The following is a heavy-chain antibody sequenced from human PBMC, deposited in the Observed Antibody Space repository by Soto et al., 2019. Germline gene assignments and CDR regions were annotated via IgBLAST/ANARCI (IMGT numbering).Heavy chain of an antibody. D-gene: IGHD2-2*01. J-gene: IGHJ6*02. CDR1: GYSFTSYW. CDR2: IDPSDSYT. CDR3: ARGIRYCISTSCPAPSYYYYYGMDV. V-gene: IGHV5-10-1*01. Sequence: PGESLKISCKGSGYSFTSYWISWVRQMPGKGLEWMGRIDPSDSYTNYSPSFQGHVTISADKSISTAYLQWSSLKASDTAMYYCARGIRYCISTSCPAPSYYYYYGMDVWGQGTTVTVSS.